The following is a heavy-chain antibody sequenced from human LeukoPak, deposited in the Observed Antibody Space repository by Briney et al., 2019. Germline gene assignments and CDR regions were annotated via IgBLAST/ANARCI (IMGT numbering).Heavy chain of an antibody. D-gene: IGHD3-22*01. CDR2: LQNHGGDI. CDR1: GFTFSNYG. Sequence: TGGSLRLSCAASGFTFSNYGMHWVRQAPYKGLEWVAFLQNHGGDIHYADSVEGRFTISRDNSKNTLYLQMNSLRAEDTAVYYCARPQTYHYDSSGSPFDYWGQGTLVTVSS. J-gene: IGHJ4*02. CDR3: ARPQTYHYDSSGSPFDY. V-gene: IGHV3-30*12.